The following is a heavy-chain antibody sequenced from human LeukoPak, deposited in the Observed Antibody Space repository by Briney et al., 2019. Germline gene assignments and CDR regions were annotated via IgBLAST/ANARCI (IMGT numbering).Heavy chain of an antibody. D-gene: IGHD4-17*01. CDR3: ARHGSRSAVY. J-gene: IGHJ4*02. CDR2: IYYSGST. Sequence: SETLSLTCTVAGGSINSYYWSWIRQPPGKGLEWIGYIYYSGSTNYNPSLKSRVTISVDTSKNQFSLKLSSVTAADTAVYYCARHGSRSAVYWGQGTLVTVSS. CDR1: GGSINSYY. V-gene: IGHV4-59*01.